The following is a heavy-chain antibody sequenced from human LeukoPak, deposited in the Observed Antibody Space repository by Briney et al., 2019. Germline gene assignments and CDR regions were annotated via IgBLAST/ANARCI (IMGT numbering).Heavy chain of an antibody. Sequence: PSETLSLTCTVSGGSISSGGYYWSWIRQPPGKGLEWIGEINHSGSTNYNPSLKSRVTISVDTSKNQFSLKLSSVTAADTAVYYCARGGSHAYYGMDVWGQGTTVTVSS. CDR1: GGSISSGGYY. CDR2: INHSGST. J-gene: IGHJ6*02. CDR3: ARGGSHAYYGMDV. V-gene: IGHV4-39*07.